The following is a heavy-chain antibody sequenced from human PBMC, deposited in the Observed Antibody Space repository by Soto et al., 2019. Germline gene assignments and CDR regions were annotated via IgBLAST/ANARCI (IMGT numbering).Heavy chain of an antibody. CDR1: GYTFTSYD. J-gene: IGHJ6*02. CDR2: MNPNSGNT. V-gene: IGHV1-8*01. Sequence: QVQLVQSGAEVKKPGASVKVSCKASGYTFTSYDINWVRQATGQGLEWMGWMNPNSGNTGYAQKFQGRVPMTRTTSISTAYMELSSLRSEDTAVYYCARDHSSGWYGPYYYYGMDVWGQGTTVTVSS. D-gene: IGHD6-19*01. CDR3: ARDHSSGWYGPYYYYGMDV.